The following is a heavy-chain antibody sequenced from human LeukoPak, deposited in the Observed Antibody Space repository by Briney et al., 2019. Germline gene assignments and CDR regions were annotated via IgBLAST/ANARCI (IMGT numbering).Heavy chain of an antibody. CDR2: ISYDGSNK. CDR1: GFTFSNYP. V-gene: IGHV3-30-3*01. J-gene: IGHJ5*02. Sequence: PGRSLRLSCAASGFTFSNYPMHWVRQAPGKGLEWVALISYDGSNKYYADSVEGRFTISRDNSKNTLFLQMNTLRAKDTALYYCARDIMVRGVIINWLDPWGQGTLVTVSS. D-gene: IGHD3-10*01. CDR3: ARDIMVRGVIINWLDP.